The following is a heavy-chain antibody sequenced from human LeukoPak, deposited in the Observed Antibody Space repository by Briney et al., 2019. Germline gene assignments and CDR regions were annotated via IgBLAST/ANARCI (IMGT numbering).Heavy chain of an antibody. D-gene: IGHD3-3*01. CDR3: AREAYDFWSGYLHYMDV. CDR2: MNPNSGNT. J-gene: IGHJ6*03. V-gene: IGHV1-8*03. CDR1: GCTFTSYD. Sequence: ASVKVSCKASGCTFTSYDINWVRQATGQGLEWMGWMNPNSGNTGYAQKFQGRVTITRNTSISTAYMELSSLRSEDTAVYYCAREAYDFWSGYLHYMDVWGKGTTVTVSS.